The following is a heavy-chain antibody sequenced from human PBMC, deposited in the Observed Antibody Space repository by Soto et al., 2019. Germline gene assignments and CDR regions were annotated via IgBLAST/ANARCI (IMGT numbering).Heavy chain of an antibody. D-gene: IGHD3-3*01. CDR2: IYPGDSDT. CDR1: GYSFTSYW. J-gene: IGHJ6*02. V-gene: IGHV5-51*01. CDR3: ARFWTSSYYYYGMDV. Sequence: PGESLKISCKGSGYSFTSYWIGWVRQMPGKGLEWMGIIYPGDSDTRYSPSFQGQVTISADKSISTAYLQWSSLKASDTAMYYCARFWTSSYYYYGMDVWGQGTTVTVSS.